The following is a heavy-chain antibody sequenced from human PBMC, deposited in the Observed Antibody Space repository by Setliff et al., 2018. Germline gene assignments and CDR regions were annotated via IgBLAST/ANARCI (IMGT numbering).Heavy chain of an antibody. J-gene: IGHJ6*02. D-gene: IGHD2-15*01. CDR3: ARADPRTTLQYCNGGNCYSGQSYYAMDV. V-gene: IGHV1-69*05. CDR1: GDTFNTET. CDR2: IIPISAAS. Sequence: GASVKVSCKASGDTFNTETISWVRQAPGQGLEWMGGIIPISAASSQAQDFQGRVTLTTDMSSNTAYMELSSLRPEDTAVYYCARADPRTTLQYCNGGNCYSGQSYYAMDVWGQGTTVTVSS.